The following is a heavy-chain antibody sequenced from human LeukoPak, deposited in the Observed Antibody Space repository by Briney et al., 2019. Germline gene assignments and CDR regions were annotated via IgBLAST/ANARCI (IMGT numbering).Heavy chain of an antibody. J-gene: IGHJ4*02. CDR3: ATTTAGFDY. Sequence: PGGSLRLSCAASGFTFSSFWMSWVRQAPGKGLEWVANIKQDGSEKYYVDSVRGRFTISRDNAKNSLYLQMNSLRAEDTAVYYCATTTAGFDYWGQGTLVTVSS. CDR1: GFTFSSFW. CDR2: IKQDGSEK. D-gene: IGHD1-7*01. V-gene: IGHV3-7*03.